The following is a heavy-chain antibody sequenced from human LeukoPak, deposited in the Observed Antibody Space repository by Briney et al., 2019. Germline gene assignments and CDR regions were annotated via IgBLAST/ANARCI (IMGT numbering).Heavy chain of an antibody. CDR1: GFTFSSYA. Sequence: GGSLRLSCAASGFTFSSYAMSWVRQAPGKGLEWVSVIYSGGSTYYADSVKGRFTISRDNSKNTLYLQMNSLRAEDTAVYYCARDGSYGFFDYWGQGTLVTVSS. V-gene: IGHV3-53*01. CDR3: ARDGSYGFFDY. CDR2: IYSGGST. J-gene: IGHJ4*02. D-gene: IGHD5-18*01.